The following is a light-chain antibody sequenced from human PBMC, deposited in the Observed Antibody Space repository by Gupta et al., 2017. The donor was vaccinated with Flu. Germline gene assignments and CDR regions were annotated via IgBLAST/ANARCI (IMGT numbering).Light chain of an antibody. J-gene: IGKJ5*01. CDR3: MQALQTLSIT. CDR1: QSLLHSNGYNY. CDR2: LGS. Sequence: IVMTQSPLSLPVTPGEPASISCRSSQSLLHSNGYNYLDWYLQKPGQSPQLLIYLGSNRASGVPDRFSGSRSGTDFTLKISRVEAEDVGVYYCMQALQTLSITFGQGTRLEIK. V-gene: IGKV2-28*01.